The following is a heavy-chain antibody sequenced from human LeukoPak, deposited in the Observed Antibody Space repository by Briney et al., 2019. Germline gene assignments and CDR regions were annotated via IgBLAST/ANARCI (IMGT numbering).Heavy chain of an antibody. D-gene: IGHD6-19*01. CDR3: AKGKDSSGWYVSFNWFDP. CDR1: GFTFSSYA. CDR2: ISGSGGST. J-gene: IGHJ5*02. Sequence: GGSLRLSCAASGFTFSSYAMGWVRQAPGQGLEWVSAISGSGGSTYYADSVKGRFTISRDNSKNTLYLQMNSLRAEDTAVYYCAKGKDSSGWYVSFNWFDPWGQGTLVTVSS. V-gene: IGHV3-23*01.